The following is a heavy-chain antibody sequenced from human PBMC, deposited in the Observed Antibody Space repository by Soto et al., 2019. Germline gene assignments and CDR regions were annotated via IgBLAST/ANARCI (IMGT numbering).Heavy chain of an antibody. Sequence: QVQLQESGPGLVKTSDTLSLTCTVSGGSITPYYWSWIRQPPGEGLVWIGYVSYSGKTGYNPSLKSRVSMSIDTSKNEFSLKLTSLTAADVATYYCARQQYTVVTAFDVWGQGTTVAVSS. J-gene: IGHJ3*01. D-gene: IGHD2-15*01. CDR1: GGSITPYY. CDR3: ARQQYTVVTAFDV. V-gene: IGHV4-59*07. CDR2: VSYSGKT.